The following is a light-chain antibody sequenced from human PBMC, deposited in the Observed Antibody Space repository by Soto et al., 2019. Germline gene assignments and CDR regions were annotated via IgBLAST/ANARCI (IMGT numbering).Light chain of an antibody. CDR2: DAS. J-gene: IGKJ2*01. CDR3: QQYGGSPPYT. CDR1: QSVSSSY. V-gene: IGKV3-20*01. Sequence: EIVLTQSPATLSLSPGERATLSCRASQSVSSSYLAWYQQKPGQAPRLLIYDASSRATGIPDRFSGSGSGTDFTLTISRLEPEDFAVYYCQQYGGSPPYTFGQGTKLEIK.